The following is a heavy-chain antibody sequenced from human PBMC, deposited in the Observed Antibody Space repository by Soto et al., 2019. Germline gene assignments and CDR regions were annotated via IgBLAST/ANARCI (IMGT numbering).Heavy chain of an antibody. CDR3: TKASSDRHHMDV. V-gene: IGHV3-23*01. CDR2: ITSTGGDT. CDR1: GFTFSNFV. Sequence: VGSLRLSCATSGFTFSNFVMRWVRQTPGKGLEWVSTITSTGGDTYYTDSVKGRFTISRDNSKNTLYLQMSSLRAEDTALYYCTKASSDRHHMDVWGQGTTVTVSS. J-gene: IGHJ6*02.